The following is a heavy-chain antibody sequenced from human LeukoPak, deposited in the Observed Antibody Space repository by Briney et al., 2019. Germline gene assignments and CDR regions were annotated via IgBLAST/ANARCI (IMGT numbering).Heavy chain of an antibody. CDR1: GYTFTGYY. V-gene: IGHV1-2*02. J-gene: IGHJ5*02. Sequence: VASVKVSCKASGYTFTGYYMHWVRQAPGQGLEWMGWINPNSGGTNYAQKFQGRVTMTRDTSISTAYMELSRLRSDDTAVYYCARDQRWSLAASYNWFDPWGQGTLVTVSS. CDR3: ARDQRWSLAASYNWFDP. D-gene: IGHD6-6*01. CDR2: INPNSGGT.